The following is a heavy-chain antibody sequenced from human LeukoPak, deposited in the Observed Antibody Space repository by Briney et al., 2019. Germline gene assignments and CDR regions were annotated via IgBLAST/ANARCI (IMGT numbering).Heavy chain of an antibody. Sequence: PGGSLRLSCAASGFTLRSNWMAWVRQAPGKGLEWVAKIKEDGSEKYYVDSVKGRFTISRDNAKSSLYLQINTLKVGDNCVYYGGRGSGWHLFDYWGQGTLVTVSS. CDR3: GRGSGWHLFDY. J-gene: IGHJ4*02. CDR2: IKEDGSEK. D-gene: IGHD6-19*01. V-gene: IGHV3-7*02. CDR1: GFTLRSNW.